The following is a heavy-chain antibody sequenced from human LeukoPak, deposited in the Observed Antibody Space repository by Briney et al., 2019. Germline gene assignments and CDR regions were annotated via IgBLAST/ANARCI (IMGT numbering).Heavy chain of an antibody. Sequence: SETLSLTCTVSGGSISRYYWSWIRQPPGKGLEWIGYIYYSGSTNYNPSLKRRVTISVDRSKNQFSLKLSSVTAADTAVYYCARNEYYDSSGYYRAFDIWGQGTMVTVSS. D-gene: IGHD3-22*01. J-gene: IGHJ3*02. CDR3: ARNEYYDSSGYYRAFDI. V-gene: IGHV4-59*01. CDR1: GGSISRYY. CDR2: IYYSGST.